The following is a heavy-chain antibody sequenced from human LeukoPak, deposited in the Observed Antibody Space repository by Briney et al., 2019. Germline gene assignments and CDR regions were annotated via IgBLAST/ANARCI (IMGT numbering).Heavy chain of an antibody. CDR3: ARDPRRYCSGGTCYEFDY. J-gene: IGHJ4*02. Sequence: GGSLRLSCAASGFTFSSYEMNWVRQAPGKGLEWVSYISSSGSTIYYADSVKGRFTISRDNAKNTLYLQMNSLRAEDAAVYYCARDPRRYCSGGTCYEFDYWGQGTLVTVSS. CDR1: GFTFSSYE. CDR2: ISSSGSTI. V-gene: IGHV3-48*03. D-gene: IGHD2-15*01.